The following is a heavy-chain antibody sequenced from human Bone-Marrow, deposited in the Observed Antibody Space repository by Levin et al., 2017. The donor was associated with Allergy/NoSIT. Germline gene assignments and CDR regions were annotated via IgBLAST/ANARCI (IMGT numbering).Heavy chain of an antibody. J-gene: IGHJ5*02. V-gene: IGHV3-48*02. CDR3: ARLLGVA. CDR1: GFTFSDYS. CDR2: ISNNGDAI. D-gene: IGHD3-16*01. Sequence: GGSLRLSCAASGFTFSDYSMNWVRQAPGKGLEWISYISNNGDAIHYANSVEGRVTISRDNGRSSLYLQMNSLRDEDTGVYYCARLLGVAWGQGTLVSVSS.